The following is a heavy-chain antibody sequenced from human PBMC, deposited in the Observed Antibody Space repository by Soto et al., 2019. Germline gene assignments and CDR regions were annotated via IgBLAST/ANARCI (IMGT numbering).Heavy chain of an antibody. CDR2: SCNSGST. V-gene: IGHV4-59*03. CDR1: GCSIRNYC. D-gene: IGHD2-15*01. CDR3: AGGESIVVATRRLMDG. Sequence: QVQLQESGPGLLTPSDTLSLTCAVTGCSIRNYCWTLLRPPPGEGQEWIGCSCNSGSTNYSPALKSRGTISVDTQLNQFSLQLSSVTVADTAVYYCAGGESIVVATRRLMDGWCKGTTVTVSS. J-gene: IGHJ6*03.